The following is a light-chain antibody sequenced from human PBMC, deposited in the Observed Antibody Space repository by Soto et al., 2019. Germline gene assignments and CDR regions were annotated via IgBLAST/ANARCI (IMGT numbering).Light chain of an antibody. CDR3: QQRSNWHT. J-gene: IGKJ3*01. V-gene: IGKV3D-20*02. CDR2: GAS. CDR1: ESVSSSN. Sequence: ELVLTQSPGTLSLSPGERATLSCRASESVSSSNLAWYQQKPGQAPRLLFSGASNRATGISDRFSGSGSGTDFILTISSLEPEDFAVYYCQQRSNWHTFGPGTKVDIK.